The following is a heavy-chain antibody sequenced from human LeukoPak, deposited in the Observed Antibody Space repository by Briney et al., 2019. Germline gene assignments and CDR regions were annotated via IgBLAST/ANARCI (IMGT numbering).Heavy chain of an antibody. CDR2: IYYSGST. J-gene: IGHJ4*02. D-gene: IGHD3-22*01. Sequence: SETLSLTCTVSGGSIRSSYYYWGWIRQPPGKGLEWIGSIYYSGSTYYNPSLKGRVTISVDTSKNQFSLKLSSVTAADTAVYYCAGRGNYDSSGYYYNYWGQGTLVTVSS. CDR3: AGRGNYDSSGYYYNY. V-gene: IGHV4-39*01. CDR1: GGSIRSSYYY.